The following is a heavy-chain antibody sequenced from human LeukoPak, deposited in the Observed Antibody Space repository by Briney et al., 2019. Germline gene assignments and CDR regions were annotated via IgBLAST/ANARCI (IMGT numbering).Heavy chain of an antibody. CDR2: IYHSGST. V-gene: IGHV4-4*02. Sequence: PSGTLSLTCAVSGGSISSSNWWSWVRQPPGKGLEWIGEIYHSGSTNYTPSLKSRVTISVDKSKNQFSLKLSSVTAADTAVYYCARNYFGSGTYPFDYWGQGTLVTVSS. J-gene: IGHJ4*02. CDR1: GGSISSSNW. D-gene: IGHD3-10*01. CDR3: ARNYFGSGTYPFDY.